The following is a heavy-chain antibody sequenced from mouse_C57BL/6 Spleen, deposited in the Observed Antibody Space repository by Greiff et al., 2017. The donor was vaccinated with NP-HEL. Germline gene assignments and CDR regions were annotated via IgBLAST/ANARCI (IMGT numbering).Heavy chain of an antibody. CDR2: INPGSGGT. V-gene: IGHV1-54*01. J-gene: IGHJ2*01. CDR3: ARSTGSGSDY. CDR1: GYAFTNYL. Sequence: VQLQQSGAELVRPGTSVKVSCKASGYAFTNYLIEWVKQRPGQGLEWIGVINPGSGGTNYNEKFKGKATLTADKSSSTAYMQLSSLTSEDSAVYFCARSTGSGSDYWGQGTTLTVSS. D-gene: IGHD1-1*01.